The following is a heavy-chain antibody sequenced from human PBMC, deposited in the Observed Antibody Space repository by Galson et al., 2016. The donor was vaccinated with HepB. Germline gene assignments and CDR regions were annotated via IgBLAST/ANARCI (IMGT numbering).Heavy chain of an antibody. CDR2: ISSDGSNE. V-gene: IGHV3-30*18. D-gene: IGHD1-26*01. CDR1: GFTFSTYG. CDR3: AKGDTGSYWGRFDP. Sequence: SLRLSCAASGFTFSTYGMHWVRQAPGKGLEWVAGISSDGSNEYYVDSLRARFTISRDNSMDTIYLQMNSLRTEDTAIYYCAKGDTGSYWGRFDPWGQGTLVIVSS. J-gene: IGHJ5*02.